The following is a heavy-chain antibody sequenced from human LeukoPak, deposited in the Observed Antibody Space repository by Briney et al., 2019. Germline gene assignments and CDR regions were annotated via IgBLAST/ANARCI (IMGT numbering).Heavy chain of an antibody. D-gene: IGHD1-26*01. Sequence: PSETLSLTCAVYGGSFSGYYWSWIRQPPGKGLEWIGEINHSGSTNYNPSLKSRVTISVDTSKNQFSLKLSSVTAADTAVYYCARQTYSGSYYGAFDIWGQGTMVTVSS. CDR2: INHSGST. CDR3: ARQTYSGSYYGAFDI. V-gene: IGHV4-34*01. J-gene: IGHJ3*02. CDR1: GGSFSGYY.